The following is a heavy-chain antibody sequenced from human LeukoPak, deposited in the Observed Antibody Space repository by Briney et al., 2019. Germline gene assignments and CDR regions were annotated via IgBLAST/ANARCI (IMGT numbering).Heavy chain of an antibody. CDR3: ARGPVLEWLLWNYYYYYGMDV. J-gene: IGHJ6*02. CDR2: MNPNSGNT. D-gene: IGHD3-3*01. CDR1: GYTFTSYD. V-gene: IGHV1-8*01. Sequence: ASVKVSCKASGYTFTSYDINWVRQATGQGLEWMGWMNPNSGNTGYAQKFQGRVTMTRNTSISTAYMELSSLRSEDTAMYYCARGPVLEWLLWNYYYYYGMDVWGQGTTVTVSS.